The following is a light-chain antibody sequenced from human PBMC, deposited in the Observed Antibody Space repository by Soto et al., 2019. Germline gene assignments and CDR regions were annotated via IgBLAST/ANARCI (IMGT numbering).Light chain of an antibody. CDR2: DAS. V-gene: IGKV3-11*01. J-gene: IGKJ5*01. Sequence: EIVMTQSPATLSVSPGEKATLSCRASRSVGTFLAWYQQKPGQAPRLLIYDASSRPTDIPARFSGSGSGTDFTLTISSLEPEDFALYYCQQRSNWPITFAQRTRLEIK. CDR1: RSVGTF. CDR3: QQRSNWPIT.